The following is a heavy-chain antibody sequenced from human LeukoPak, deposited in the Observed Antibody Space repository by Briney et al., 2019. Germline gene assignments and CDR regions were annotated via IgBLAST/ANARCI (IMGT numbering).Heavy chain of an antibody. CDR3: ARHSGTTVDY. J-gene: IGHJ4*02. D-gene: IGHD1-1*01. CDR2: IYPGDSDT. V-gene: IGHV5-51*01. Sequence: GESLKISCKGSGFSFTSYWIGWVRQIPGKGLEWMGFIYPGDSDTRYSPSFQCQVTISADKSISTAYLQWSNLKASDSAKYYCARHSGTTVDYWGQGTLVTVSS. CDR1: GFSFTSYW.